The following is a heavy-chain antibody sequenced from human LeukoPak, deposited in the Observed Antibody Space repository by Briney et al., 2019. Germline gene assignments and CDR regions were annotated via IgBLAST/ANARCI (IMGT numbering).Heavy chain of an antibody. Sequence: GGSLRLSCAASGFTFNYYWMSRVRQAQGKGLEWVANIKQDGSEKYYVDSVKGRFTISRDNAKNSLYLQMNSLRAEDTAVYYCAREPSGSLDYWGQGTLVTVSS. CDR2: IKQDGSEK. CDR3: AREPSGSLDY. J-gene: IGHJ4*02. CDR1: GFTFNYYW. V-gene: IGHV3-7*01. D-gene: IGHD1-26*01.